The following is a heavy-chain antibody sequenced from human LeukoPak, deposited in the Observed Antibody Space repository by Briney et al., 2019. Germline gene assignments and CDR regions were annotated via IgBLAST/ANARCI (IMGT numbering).Heavy chain of an antibody. CDR2: IRGSGGGT. J-gene: IGHJ3*02. D-gene: IGHD4-17*01. Sequence: PGGSLRLSCAASGFIFSNYALMWLRQSPGKGLEWVSAIRGSGGGTFCADSVKGRFTISRDNSKNTLYLQMNGLRAEDTAVYYCARDPNGDYIGAFDMWGRGTLVTVPS. CDR1: GFIFSNYA. V-gene: IGHV3-23*01. CDR3: ARDPNGDYIGAFDM.